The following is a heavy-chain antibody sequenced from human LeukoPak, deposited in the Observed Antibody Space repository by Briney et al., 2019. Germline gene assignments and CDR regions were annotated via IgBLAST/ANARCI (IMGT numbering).Heavy chain of an antibody. V-gene: IGHV4-61*01. CDR1: GYSISSGYY. CDR3: ARGGYYGSGNDFRFDP. J-gene: IGHJ5*02. Sequence: SETLSLTCTVSGYSISSGYYWGWIRQPPGKGLEWIGYIYYSGSTNYKPSLKSRVTISVDTSKNQFSLKLSSVTAADTAVYYCARGGYYGSGNDFRFDPWGQGTLVTVSS. CDR2: IYYSGST. D-gene: IGHD3-10*01.